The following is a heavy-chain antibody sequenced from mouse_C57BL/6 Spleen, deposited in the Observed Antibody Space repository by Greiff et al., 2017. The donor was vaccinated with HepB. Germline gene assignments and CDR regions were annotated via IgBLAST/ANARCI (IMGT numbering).Heavy chain of an antibody. CDR2: IDPSDSYT. V-gene: IGHV1-59*01. CDR3: ARQLRPFYAMDY. J-gene: IGHJ4*01. D-gene: IGHD3-2*02. Sequence: VQLQQPGAELVRPGTSVKLSCKASGYTFTSYWMHWVKQRPGQGLEWIGVIDPSDSYTNYNQKFKGKATLTVDTSSSTAYMQLSSLTSEDSAVYYCARQLRPFYAMDYWGQGTSVTVSS. CDR1: GYTFTSYW.